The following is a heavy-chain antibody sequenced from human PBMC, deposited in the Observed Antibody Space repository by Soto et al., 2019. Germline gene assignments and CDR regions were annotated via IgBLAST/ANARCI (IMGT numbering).Heavy chain of an antibody. CDR2: ISGSGGST. CDR1: GFTFSSYA. J-gene: IGHJ4*02. D-gene: IGHD2-8*01. Sequence: PGGSLRLSCAASGFTFSSYAMSWVRQAPGKGLEWVSAISGSGGSTYYADSVKGRFTISRDNSKNTLYLQMNSLRAEDTAVYYCAEGTRVLMVYDPFDYWGQGTMGTVAS. V-gene: IGHV3-23*01. CDR3: AEGTRVLMVYDPFDY.